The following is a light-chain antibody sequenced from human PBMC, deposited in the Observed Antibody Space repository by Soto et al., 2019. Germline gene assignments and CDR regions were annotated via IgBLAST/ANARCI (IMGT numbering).Light chain of an antibody. J-gene: IGKJ3*01. CDR1: QSISSY. CDR2: AAS. CDR3: QQSYRTHRT. Sequence: DIQMTQSPSSLSASVGDRVTITCRASQSISSYLNWYQQKPGKAPKLLIYAASSLQSGVPSRFSGSGSGTVFTLTISILQPEDFATYYCQQSYRTHRTFVPGTKVDIK. V-gene: IGKV1-39*01.